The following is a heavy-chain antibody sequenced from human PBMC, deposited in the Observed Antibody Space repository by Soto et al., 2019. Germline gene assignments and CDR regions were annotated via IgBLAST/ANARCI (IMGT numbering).Heavy chain of an antibody. D-gene: IGHD4-17*01. J-gene: IGHJ4*02. CDR3: ARGDSTVSSVFDY. CDR1: GGSISSGGYY. CDR2: IYYSGST. Sequence: TLSLTCTVSGGSISSGGYYWSWIRQHPGKGLEWIGYIYYSGSTYYNPSLKSRVTISVDTSKNQFSLKLSSVTAADTAVYYCARGDSTVSSVFDYWGQGMLVTVSS. V-gene: IGHV4-31*03.